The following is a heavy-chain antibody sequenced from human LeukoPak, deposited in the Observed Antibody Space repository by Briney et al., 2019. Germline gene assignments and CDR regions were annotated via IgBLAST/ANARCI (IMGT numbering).Heavy chain of an antibody. CDR3: AREALSAAAGIDY. J-gene: IGHJ4*02. CDR1: GFTLSSYA. Sequence: GRSLRLSCAASGFTLSSYAMHWVRQAPGKGLEWVAVISYDGSNKYYADSVKGRFTISRDNSKNTLYLQMNSLRAEDTAVYYCAREALSAAAGIDYWGQGTLVTVSS. D-gene: IGHD6-13*01. V-gene: IGHV3-30*04. CDR2: ISYDGSNK.